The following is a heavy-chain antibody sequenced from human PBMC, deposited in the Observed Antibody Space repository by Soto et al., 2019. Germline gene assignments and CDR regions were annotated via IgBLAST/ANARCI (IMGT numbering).Heavy chain of an antibody. J-gene: IGHJ5*02. D-gene: IGHD4-17*01. CDR1: GYTFAAYY. V-gene: IGHV1-2*02. Sequence: QVQLVQSGAAVKKPGASVKVSCKTSGYTFAAYYIHWIRQTPGQGLEWMAWINPTSGGTVYAQNFQDRVTMTRDTSISTAYMELRRLNSDDTAVYYCARDPDYGGYWGYLFDTWGQGTPVTVSS. CDR3: ARDPDYGGYWGYLFDT. CDR2: INPTSGGT.